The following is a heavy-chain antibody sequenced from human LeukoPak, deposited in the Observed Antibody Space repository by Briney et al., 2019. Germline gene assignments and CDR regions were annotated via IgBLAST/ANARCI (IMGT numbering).Heavy chain of an antibody. CDR1: GGSISSGGYY. CDR3: ARADYYGSVYYGMDV. V-gene: IGHV4-31*03. D-gene: IGHD3-10*01. J-gene: IGHJ6*02. CDR2: MYYSGST. Sequence: SETLSLTCTVSGGSISSGGYYWSWIRQHPGKGLEWIGYMYYSGSTYYNPSLKSRVTISVDTSKNQFSLKLSSVTAADTAVYYCARADYYGSVYYGMDVWGQGTTVTVSS.